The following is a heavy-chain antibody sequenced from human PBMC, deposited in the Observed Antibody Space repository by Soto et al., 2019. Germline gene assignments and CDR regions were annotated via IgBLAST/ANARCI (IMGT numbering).Heavy chain of an antibody. V-gene: IGHV1-3*01. D-gene: IGHD2-21*01. CDR1: GYTFTDYA. CDR3: AKGSRMWTPDY. CDR2: IAAGNGNT. J-gene: IGHJ4*02. Sequence: AASVKVSCKTSGYTFTDYAILWVRQAPGQALEWLGWIAAGNGNTRFSQKFQGRVTITRDTSATTAYMELTSLRSEDTAVYYCAKGSRMWTPDYWGQGTLVTVSS.